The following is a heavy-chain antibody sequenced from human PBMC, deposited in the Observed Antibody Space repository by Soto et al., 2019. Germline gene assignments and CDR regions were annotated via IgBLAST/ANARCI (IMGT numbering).Heavy chain of an antibody. J-gene: IGHJ6*03. CDR1: GFTGTYA. CDR2: ISGSGRTT. Sequence: EVQLLESGGGLVQPGGSLRPSCAASGFTGTYAMKWLRQAPGRGLECVSFISGSGRTTYYADSVKGRFTVSRDNSKNTMYLQMNSLRAEDTALYYCAKFRGPSYSYYYMDVWGKGTTVTVSS. V-gene: IGHV3-23*01. CDR3: AKFRGPSYSYYYMDV. D-gene: IGHD3-16*01.